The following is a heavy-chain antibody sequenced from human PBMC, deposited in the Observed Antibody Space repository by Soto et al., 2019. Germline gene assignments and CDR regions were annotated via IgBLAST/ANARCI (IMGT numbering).Heavy chain of an antibody. J-gene: IGHJ4*02. CDR2: IDGSGST. CDR3: AREMYTTRFVY. D-gene: IGHD1-1*01. Sequence: PSETLSLTCSVSGVSISDGGYYWNWIRQHPGKGLEWIGYIDGSGSTYYNPSLRSRVSMSVDTSKNQFSLRLTSVTAADTAIYYCAREMYTTRFVYWGQGAQVTVSS. CDR1: GVSISDGGYY. V-gene: IGHV4-31*03.